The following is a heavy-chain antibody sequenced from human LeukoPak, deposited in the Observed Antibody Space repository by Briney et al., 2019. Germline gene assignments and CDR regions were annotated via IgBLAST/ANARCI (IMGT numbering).Heavy chain of an antibody. CDR3: AGHHPRNTVDF. V-gene: IGHV4-59*08. Sequence: SETLSLTCTVSGGSISSYQWSWIRQPPGKGLEWIGYTSYSGFTNYNPSLKSRVTISLDTSKNQFSLKLTSVTAADTAVYYCAGHHPRNTVDFWGQGTLVTVSS. CDR2: TSYSGFT. J-gene: IGHJ4*02. CDR1: GGSISSYQ. D-gene: IGHD2/OR15-2a*01.